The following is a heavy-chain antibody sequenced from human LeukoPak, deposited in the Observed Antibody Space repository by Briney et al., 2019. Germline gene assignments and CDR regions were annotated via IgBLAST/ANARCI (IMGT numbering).Heavy chain of an antibody. V-gene: IGHV4-34*01. Sequence: GSLRLSCAASGFTVSSNYMSWVRQAPGKGLEWIGEINHSGSTNYNPSLKSRVTISVDTSKNQFSLKLSSVTAADTAVYYCARAKSYCGGDCYGKDYYYYYGMDVWGQGTTVTVSS. CDR2: INHSGST. CDR1: GFTVSSNY. CDR3: ARAKSYCGGDCYGKDYYYYYGMDV. D-gene: IGHD2-21*02. J-gene: IGHJ6*02.